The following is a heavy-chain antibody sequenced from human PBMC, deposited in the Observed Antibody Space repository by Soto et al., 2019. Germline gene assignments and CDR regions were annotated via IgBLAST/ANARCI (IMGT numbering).Heavy chain of an antibody. CDR1: GFSLYSYV. CDR3: VSDLGSSDLVP. D-gene: IGHD6-13*01. CDR2: ISIDGTRT. V-gene: IGHV3-30*01. Sequence: QAQLVESGGGVVQPGGSLRLSCVASGFSLYSYVIHWVRQTPGKGLQWVAVISIDGTRTYYADSVKGRFTVSRDNSKNTQYLQMYGSTIEATAIYYCVSDLGSSDLVPWGQGTLVTVSS. J-gene: IGHJ5*02.